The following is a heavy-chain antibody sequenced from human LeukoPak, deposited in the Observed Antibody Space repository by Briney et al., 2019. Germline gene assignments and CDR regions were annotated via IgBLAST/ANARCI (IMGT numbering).Heavy chain of an antibody. V-gene: IGHV4-30-2*01. CDR2: IYHSGST. CDR1: GGSISSGGYS. Sequence: SQTLSLTCAVSGGSISSGGYSWSWIRQPPGKGLEWIGYIYHSGSTYYNPSLKSRVTISVDRSKNQFSLKLSSVTAADTAVYYCARDPSGGSSSPGLDAFDIWGQGTMVTVSS. J-gene: IGHJ3*02. CDR3: ARDPSGGSSSPGLDAFDI. D-gene: IGHD6-6*01.